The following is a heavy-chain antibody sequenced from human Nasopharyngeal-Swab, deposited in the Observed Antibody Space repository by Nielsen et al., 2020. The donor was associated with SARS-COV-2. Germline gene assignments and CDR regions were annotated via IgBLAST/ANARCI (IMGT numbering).Heavy chain of an antibody. V-gene: IGHV3-73*01. CDR1: GFTFSGSA. Sequence: GESLKISCAASGFTFSGSAMHWVRQASGKELEWVGRIRSKANSYATAYAASVKGGFTISRDDSKNTAYLQMNSLKTEDTAVYYCTSAYSSGWYRWGQGTLVTVSS. CDR2: IRSKANSYAT. CDR3: TSAYSSGWYR. J-gene: IGHJ4*02. D-gene: IGHD6-19*01.